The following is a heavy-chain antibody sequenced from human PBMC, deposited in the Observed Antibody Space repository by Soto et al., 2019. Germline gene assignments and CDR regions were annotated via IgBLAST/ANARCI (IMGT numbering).Heavy chain of an antibody. CDR1: DGYSSSGGCS. CDR3: ARDKITGLFDY. J-gene: IGHJ4*02. Sequence: SVTLRLTWAVFDGYSSSGGCSWSWIRQPPGKGLEWIGYIYHSGSTYYNPSLKSRVTISVDTSKNQFSLKLTSVTAADTAVYYCARDKITGLFDYWGREPWSPSPQ. V-gene: IGHV4-30-2*01. CDR2: IYHSGST. D-gene: IGHD2-8*02.